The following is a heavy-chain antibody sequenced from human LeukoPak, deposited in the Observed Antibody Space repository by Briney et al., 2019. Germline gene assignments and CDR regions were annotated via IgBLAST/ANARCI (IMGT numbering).Heavy chain of an antibody. D-gene: IGHD2-2*01. CDR1: GGSISSSSYY. CDR3: ARHLVVVVVPVATENWFDP. V-gene: IGHV4-39*01. Sequence: SETLSLTCTVSGGSISSSSYYWGWIRQPPGKGLEWIGSIYYSGSTYYNPSLKSRVTISVDTSKNQFSLKLSSVTAADTAVYYCARHLVVVVVPVATENWFDPWGQGTLVTVSS. CDR2: IYYSGST. J-gene: IGHJ5*02.